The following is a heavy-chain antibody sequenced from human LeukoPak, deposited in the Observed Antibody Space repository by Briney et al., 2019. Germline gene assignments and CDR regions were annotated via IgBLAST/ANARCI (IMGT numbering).Heavy chain of an antibody. J-gene: IGHJ3*02. CDR1: GFTFSRCA. CDR3: ARVGSSDAFDI. V-gene: IGHV3-23*01. Sequence: PGGSLRLSCTDSGFTFSRCAMTWVRQAPGKGLEWVSGISGSGGSTYYADSVKGRFTISRDNSKNTLYLQMNSLRAEDTAVYYCARVGSSDAFDIWGQGTMVTVSS. CDR2: ISGSGGST. D-gene: IGHD2-2*01.